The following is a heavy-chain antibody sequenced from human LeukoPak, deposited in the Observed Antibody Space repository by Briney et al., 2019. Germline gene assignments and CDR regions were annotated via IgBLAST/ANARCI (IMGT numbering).Heavy chain of an antibody. CDR2: IYYSGST. D-gene: IGHD6-13*01. V-gene: IGHV4-59*01. CDR3: AGAPPLLYSSSSLGAFDI. J-gene: IGHJ3*02. CDR1: GGSISSYY. Sequence: PSETLSLTCTVSGGSISSYYWSWIRQPPGKGLEWIRYIYYSGSTNYNPSLRSRVTISVDTSKNQFSLKLNSVTAADTAVYYCAGAPPLLYSSSSLGAFDIWGQGIMVTVSS.